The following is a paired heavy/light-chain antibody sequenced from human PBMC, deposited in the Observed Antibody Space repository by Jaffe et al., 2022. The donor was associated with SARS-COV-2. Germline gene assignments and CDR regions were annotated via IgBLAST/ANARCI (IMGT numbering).Heavy chain of an antibody. CDR3: ARPNSGYYYGMDV. CDR1: GFIFSSYW. V-gene: IGHV3-74*01. CDR2: INRDGSST. D-gene: IGHD7-27*01. J-gene: IGHJ6*02. Sequence: EVQVVESGGGLVQPGGSLRLSCAASGFIFSSYWMYWVRQAPGKGLVWVSRINRDGSSTSYADSVKGRFTISRDNAKNTLYLQMNSLRAEDAAVYYCARPNSGYYYGMDVWGQGTTVTVSS.
Light chain of an antibody. J-gene: IGLJ2*01. V-gene: IGLV2-8*01. Sequence: QSALTQPPSASGSPGQSVTISCTGTSSDVGGYNYVSWYQQHPGKAPKLMIYEVNKRPSGVPDRFSGSKSGNTASLTVSGLQAEDEADYYCSSYTGSNIVVFGGGTKLTVL. CDR1: SSDVGGYNY. CDR2: EVN. CDR3: SSYTGSNIVV.